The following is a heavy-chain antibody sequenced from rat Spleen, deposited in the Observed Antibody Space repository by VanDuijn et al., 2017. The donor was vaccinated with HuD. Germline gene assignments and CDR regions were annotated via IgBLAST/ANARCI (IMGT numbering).Heavy chain of an antibody. D-gene: IGHD1-1*01. CDR2: ISYSGSS. Sequence: EVQLQESGPGLVKPSQSLSLTCSVTGYSITGGYGWNWIRKFPGNKMEWVGYISYSGSSGYNPSLKSRISITRDTSKNQFFLQVNSVTTEDTATYYCARWDYYSPRWYFDFWGPGTMVTVSS. V-gene: IGHV3-3*01. CDR1: GYSITGGYG. J-gene: IGHJ1*01. CDR3: ARWDYYSPRWYFDF.